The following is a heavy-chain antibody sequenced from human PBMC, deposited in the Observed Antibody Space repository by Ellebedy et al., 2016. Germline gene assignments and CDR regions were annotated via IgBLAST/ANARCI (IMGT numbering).Heavy chain of an antibody. CDR2: IYSGGTT. CDR3: AREDYFDY. Sequence: GESLKISXAASGFNINSNYMSWVRQAPGRGLEWVSVIYSGGTTYYADSVKGRFTISRDNSKNTLYLQMNSLRAEDTAVYYCAREDYFDYWGQGTLVTVSS. V-gene: IGHV3-53*01. J-gene: IGHJ4*02. CDR1: GFNINSNY.